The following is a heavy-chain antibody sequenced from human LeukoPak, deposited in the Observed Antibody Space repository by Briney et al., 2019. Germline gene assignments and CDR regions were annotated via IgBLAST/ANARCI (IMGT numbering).Heavy chain of an antibody. CDR3: ARDLRPDVPTAPTPDS. J-gene: IGHJ5*02. CDR1: GFTFSFYT. CDR2: ISSYSHYL. Sequence: GGSLRLSCMASGFTFSFYTMNWARQAPGQGLEWVSSISSYSHYLYYADSVKGRFTISRDNAKNSVYLEMNSLRAEDTAVYFCARDLRPDVPTAPTPDSWGQGTLVTVSS. D-gene: IGHD2-21*02. V-gene: IGHV3-21*06.